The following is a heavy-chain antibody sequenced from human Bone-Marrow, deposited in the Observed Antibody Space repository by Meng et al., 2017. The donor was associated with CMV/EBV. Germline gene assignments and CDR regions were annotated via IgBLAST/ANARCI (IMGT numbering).Heavy chain of an antibody. CDR1: GGSISSGGYY. D-gene: IGHD1-26*01. Sequence: SEPLSLTCTVSGGSISSGGYYWSWIRQHPGKGLEWIGYIYYSGSTYYNPSLKSRVTISVDTSKNQFSLKLSSVTAADTAVYYCARVGSGSYYVSAAVDYWGQGTLVTVSS. CDR3: ARVGSGSYYVSAAVDY. V-gene: IGHV4-31*03. CDR2: IYYSGST. J-gene: IGHJ4*02.